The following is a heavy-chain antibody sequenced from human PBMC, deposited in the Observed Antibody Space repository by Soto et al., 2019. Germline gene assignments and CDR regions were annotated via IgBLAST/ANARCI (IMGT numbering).Heavy chain of an antibody. J-gene: IGHJ5*02. D-gene: IGHD2-2*01. CDR1: GYTFTSYA. Sequence: ASVKVSCKASGYTFTSYAMHWVRHAPGQRLEWMGWINAGNGNTKYSQKFQGRVTITRDTSASTAYMELSSLRSEDTAVYYCAREPLVVVVPAAMTFDPWGQGTLVTVSS. CDR2: INAGNGNT. V-gene: IGHV1-3*01. CDR3: AREPLVVVVPAAMTFDP.